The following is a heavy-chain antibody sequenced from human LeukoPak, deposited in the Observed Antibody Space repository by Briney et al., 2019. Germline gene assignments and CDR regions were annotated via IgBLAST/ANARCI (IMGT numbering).Heavy chain of an antibody. CDR2: IIPIFGTA. CDR1: GGTFSSYA. D-gene: IGHD4-17*01. Sequence: ASVKVSCKASGGTFSSYAISWVRQAPGQGLEWMGGIIPIFGTANYAQKFQGRVTITADESTSTAYMELSSLRSEDTAVYYCARTPTVTTALYNWFDPWGQGTLVTVSS. CDR3: ARTPTVTTALYNWFDP. V-gene: IGHV1-69*13. J-gene: IGHJ5*02.